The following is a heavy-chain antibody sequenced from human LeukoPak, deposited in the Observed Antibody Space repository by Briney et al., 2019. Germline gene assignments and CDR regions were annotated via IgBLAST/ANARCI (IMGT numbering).Heavy chain of an antibody. CDR3: ARQERITIFGVVIINWFDP. CDR2: IYFSGST. V-gene: IGHV4-39*01. J-gene: IGHJ5*02. D-gene: IGHD3-3*01. Sequence: SETLSLTCTVSVGSISSSSYYWGWIRQPPGKGLEWIGSIYFSGSTYYNPSLKSRVTISVDTSKNQFSLKLSSVTAADTAVYYCARQERITIFGVVIINWFDPWGQGTLVTVSS. CDR1: VGSISSSSYY.